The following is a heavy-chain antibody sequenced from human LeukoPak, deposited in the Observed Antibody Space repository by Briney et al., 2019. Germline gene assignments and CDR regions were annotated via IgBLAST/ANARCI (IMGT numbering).Heavy chain of an antibody. J-gene: IGHJ4*02. CDR1: GFTFSSYA. V-gene: IGHV3-30-3*01. Sequence: GGSLRLSRAASGFTFSSYAMHWVRQAPGKGLEWVAVISYDGSNKYYADSVKGRFTISRDNSKNTLYLQMNSLGAEDTAVYYCARASGSYWAGIGYWGQGTLVTVSS. CDR3: ARASGSYWAGIGY. CDR2: ISYDGSNK. D-gene: IGHD1-26*01.